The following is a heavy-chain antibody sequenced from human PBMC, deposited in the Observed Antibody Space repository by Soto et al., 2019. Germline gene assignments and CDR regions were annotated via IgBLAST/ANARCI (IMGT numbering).Heavy chain of an antibody. CDR3: AKGGPDGFCSGGRCYFDC. CDR2: ISWNSNII. V-gene: IGHV3-9*01. D-gene: IGHD3-3*01. J-gene: IGHJ4*02. Sequence: EVQLVESGGGLVQPGRSLRLSCAASGFTFDDYAMHWVRRVPGKGLEWVSSISWNSNIIGYADSVKGRFTISRDNANNSLYLQMNSPRPEDTALYYCAKGGPDGFCSGGRCYFDCWGQGTLDTVSS. CDR1: GFTFDDYA.